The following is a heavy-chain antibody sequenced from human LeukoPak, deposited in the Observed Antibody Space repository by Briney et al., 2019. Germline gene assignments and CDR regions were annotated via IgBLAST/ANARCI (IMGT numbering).Heavy chain of an antibody. Sequence: SETLSLTCTVSSGSISTYYWSWIRQPPGRDLEWLGDINYNGNTNYNPSLQSRVTLSVDTSKNQFSLRPTSVSATDTAVYYCACLSVAHNNYFDYWGQGILVTVSS. CDR2: INYNGNT. V-gene: IGHV4-59*08. CDR3: ACLSVAHNNYFDY. CDR1: SGSISTYY. D-gene: IGHD6-19*01. J-gene: IGHJ4*02.